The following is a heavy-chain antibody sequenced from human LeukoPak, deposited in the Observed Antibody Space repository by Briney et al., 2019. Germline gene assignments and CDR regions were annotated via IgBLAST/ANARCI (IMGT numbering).Heavy chain of an antibody. CDR2: IYYSGST. J-gene: IGHJ6*03. V-gene: IGHV4-39*07. D-gene: IGHD3-3*01. Sequence: SETLSLTCTVSGGSISSSSYYWGWIRQPPGKGLEWIGSIYYSGSTYYNPSLKSRVTISVDTSKNQFSLKLSSVTAADTAVYYCARALSLFGVDYYSYMDVWGKGTTVTVSS. CDR1: GGSISSSSYY. CDR3: ARALSLFGVDYYSYMDV.